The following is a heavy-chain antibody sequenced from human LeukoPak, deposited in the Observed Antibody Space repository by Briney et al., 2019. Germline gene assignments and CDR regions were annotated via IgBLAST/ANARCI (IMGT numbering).Heavy chain of an antibody. J-gene: IGHJ4*02. D-gene: IGHD5-12*01. Sequence: GASVKVSCKASGYTFISYDVNWVRQATGQGLEWMGWMNPNSGNTGYAQKFQGRVTITRNASISTAYMELSGLTSEDTAVYYCAGYSAYAQWGQGTLVTVSS. V-gene: IGHV1-8*03. CDR3: AGYSAYAQ. CDR1: GYTFISYD. CDR2: MNPNSGNT.